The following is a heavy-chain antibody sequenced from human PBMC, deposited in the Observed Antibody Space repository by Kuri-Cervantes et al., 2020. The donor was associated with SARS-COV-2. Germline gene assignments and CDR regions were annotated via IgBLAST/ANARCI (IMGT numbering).Heavy chain of an antibody. CDR1: GFTFSDYY. CDR2: ISSSGSTI. Sequence: GESLKISCVASGFTFSDYYMSWIRQAPGKGLEWVSYISSSGSTIYYADSVKGRFTISRDNAKNSLYLQMNSLRAEDTAVYYCARRVTFYYYMDVWGKGTTVTVSS. V-gene: IGHV3-11*04. J-gene: IGHJ6*03. CDR3: ARRVTFYYYMDV. D-gene: IGHD2/OR15-2a*01.